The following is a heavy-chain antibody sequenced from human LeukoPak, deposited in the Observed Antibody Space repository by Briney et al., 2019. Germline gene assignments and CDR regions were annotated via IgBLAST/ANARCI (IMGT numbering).Heavy chain of an antibody. CDR3: ARARRVPAASVDY. Sequence: ASVKVSCKASGYTFTSYDINWVRQATGQGLEWMGWMNPNSGNTGYAQKFQGRVTMTRNTSISTAYMELSSLRSEDTAVYYCARARRVPAASVDYWGQGTLVTVSS. D-gene: IGHD2-2*01. CDR1: GYTFTSYD. J-gene: IGHJ4*02. V-gene: IGHV1-8*01. CDR2: MNPNSGNT.